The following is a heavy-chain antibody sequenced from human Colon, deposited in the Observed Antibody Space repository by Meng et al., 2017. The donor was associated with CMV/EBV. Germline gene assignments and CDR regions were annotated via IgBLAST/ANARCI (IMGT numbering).Heavy chain of an antibody. J-gene: IGHJ4*02. D-gene: IGHD5/OR15-5a*01. CDR3: ARMPGASVGFDY. CDR1: GASVSTNY. CDR2: MFYRGST. Sequence: GSLRLSCTVSGASVSTNYWSWVRQAPGKGLEWIGYMFYRGSTKNNPSLKSRVTVSIDTSKNQFPLKLTSVTAADTAVYYCARMPGASVGFDYWGQGMLVTVSS. V-gene: IGHV4-59*02.